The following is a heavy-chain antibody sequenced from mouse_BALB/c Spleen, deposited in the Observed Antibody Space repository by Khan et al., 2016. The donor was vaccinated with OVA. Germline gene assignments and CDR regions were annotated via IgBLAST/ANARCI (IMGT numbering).Heavy chain of an antibody. CDR2: INPTSGYT. CDR1: GYTFTTYW. Sequence: QMQLEESGAELAKPGASVKMSCKASGYTFTTYWMHWVKQRPGQGLEWIGYINPTSGYTDYNDKFKDRATLSADKSSSTAYMQLNSLTSEDSAVYYCKKDRIDYWGQGTTLTVSS. CDR3: KKDRIDY. J-gene: IGHJ2*01. V-gene: IGHV1-7*01.